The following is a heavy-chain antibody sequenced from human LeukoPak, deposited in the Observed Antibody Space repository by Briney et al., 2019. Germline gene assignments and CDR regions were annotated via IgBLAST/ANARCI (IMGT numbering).Heavy chain of an antibody. CDR1: GFTFSSYS. J-gene: IGHJ4*02. CDR3: ARVGDSGYASYYFDY. CDR2: ISSSSSYI. Sequence: GGSLRLSCAAPGFTFSSYSMNWVRQAPGKGLEWVSSISSSSSYIYYADSVKGRFTISRDNAKNSLYLQMNSLRAEDTAVYYCARVGDSGYASYYFDYWGQGTLVTVSS. V-gene: IGHV3-21*01. D-gene: IGHD5-12*01.